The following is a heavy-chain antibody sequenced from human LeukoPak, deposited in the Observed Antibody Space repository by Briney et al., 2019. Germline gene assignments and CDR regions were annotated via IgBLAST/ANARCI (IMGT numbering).Heavy chain of an antibody. V-gene: IGHV4-30-4*08. Sequence: SQTLSLTCTVSGGSISSGDYYWSWIRQPPGKGLEWIGYIYYSGSTYYNPSLKSRVTISVDTSKNQFSLKLSSVTAADTAVCYCARDTLELHFDYWGQGTLVTVSS. CDR3: ARDTLELHFDY. CDR1: GGSISSGDYY. CDR2: IYYSGST. D-gene: IGHD1-26*01. J-gene: IGHJ4*02.